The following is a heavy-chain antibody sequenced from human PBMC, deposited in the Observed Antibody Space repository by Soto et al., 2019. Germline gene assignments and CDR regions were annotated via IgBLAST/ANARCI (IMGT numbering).Heavy chain of an antibody. D-gene: IGHD4-4*01. CDR3: AKDPNGNYVGGFEM. CDR2: IGASGAGT. V-gene: IGHV3-23*01. CDR1: EFTFRNYA. Sequence: GGSLRLSCTASEFTFRNYAMSWVRQAPGKGLEWVSAIGASGAGTHYSDSVKGRFTISRDNFRDTLSLHMSGLRVEDTAIYYCAKDPNGNYVGGFEMCGQGTLVTVSS. J-gene: IGHJ3*02.